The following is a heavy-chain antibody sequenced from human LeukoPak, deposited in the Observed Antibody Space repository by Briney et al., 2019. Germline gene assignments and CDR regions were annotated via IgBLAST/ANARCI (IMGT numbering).Heavy chain of an antibody. J-gene: IGHJ5*02. V-gene: IGHV4-59*01. D-gene: IGHD3-3*01. Sequence: SETLSLTCTVSGGSISSYYWSWIRQPPGKGLEWIGYIYYSGSTNYNPSLKSRVTISVDTSKNQFSLKLSSVTAADTAVYYCARTAYDVFYWFDPWGQGTLVTVSS. CDR3: ARTAYDVFYWFDP. CDR2: IYYSGST. CDR1: GGSISSYY.